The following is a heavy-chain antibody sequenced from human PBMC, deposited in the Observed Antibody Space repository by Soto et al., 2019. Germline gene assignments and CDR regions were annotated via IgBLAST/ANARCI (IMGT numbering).Heavy chain of an antibody. J-gene: IGHJ4*02. V-gene: IGHV3-48*01. Sequence: EVQLVESGGGLVQPGGSLRLSCVVSGFTFSSYSMNWVRQAPGKGLEWVSYISSSSSTIYYADSVKGRFTISRDNAKNSLYLQMNSLRAEDTAVYYCVRGRAVTTPGPNCDYWCQGTLVTVSS. CDR2: ISSSSSTI. CDR1: GFTFSSYS. D-gene: IGHD3-3*01. CDR3: VRGRAVTTPGPNCDY.